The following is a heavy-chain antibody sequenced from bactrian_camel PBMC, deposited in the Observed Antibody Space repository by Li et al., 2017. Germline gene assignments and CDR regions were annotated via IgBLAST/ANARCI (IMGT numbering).Heavy chain of an antibody. J-gene: IGHJ6*01. V-gene: IGHV3S53*01. CDR1: GGTSSTC. Sequence: QLVESGGGSVQAGGSLRLSCAASGGTSSTCMGWFRQAPGKEREGVASFDEYGRTSYADSVKGRFTISKDNAKNTLYLQMNSLKPDDTAMYFCAAARTYEETWYVNGFGYWGQGTQVTVS. CDR2: FDEYGRT. CDR3: AAARTYEETWYVNGFGY. D-gene: IGHD2*01.